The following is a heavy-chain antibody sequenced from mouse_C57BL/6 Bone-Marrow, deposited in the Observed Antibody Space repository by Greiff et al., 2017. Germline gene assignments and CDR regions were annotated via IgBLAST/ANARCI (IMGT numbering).Heavy chain of an antibody. J-gene: IGHJ4*01. Sequence: QVQLQQSGAELVRPGPSVKMSCKASGYTFTNYWIGWAKQRPGHGLEWIGDIYPGGGYTNYNEKFKGKATLTADKSSSSSYMQFSSLTSEDSAIYYCAREGAFYDAMDYWGQGTSVTVSA. CDR1: GYTFTNYW. CDR2: IYPGGGYT. V-gene: IGHV1-63*01. CDR3: AREGAFYDAMDY. D-gene: IGHD3-1*01.